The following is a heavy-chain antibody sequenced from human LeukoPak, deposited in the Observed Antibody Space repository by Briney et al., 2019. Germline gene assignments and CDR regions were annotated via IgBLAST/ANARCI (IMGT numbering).Heavy chain of an antibody. V-gene: IGHV3-7*01. CDR3: ARPLLWFGESNDAFDI. CDR1: GFTFSSYW. CDR2: IKQDGNEK. Sequence: PGGSLRLSCAASGFTFSSYWMSWVRQAPGKGLEWVASIKQDGNEKYYVDSVKGRFSISRGNAKNSLFLQMNSLRAEDTALYYCARPLLWFGESNDAFDIWGQGTMVTVSS. J-gene: IGHJ3*02. D-gene: IGHD3-10*01.